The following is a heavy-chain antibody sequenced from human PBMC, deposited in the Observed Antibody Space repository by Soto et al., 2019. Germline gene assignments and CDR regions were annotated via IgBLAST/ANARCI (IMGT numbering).Heavy chain of an antibody. J-gene: IGHJ4*02. D-gene: IGHD3-3*01. CDR1: GFTFSSYS. Sequence: GGSLRLSCAVSGFTFSSYSMNWVRQAPGKGLEWVSSISSSSSYIYYADSVKGRFTISRHNSKNTLYLQMNSLRAEDTAVYYCARVRSGYTFDYWGQGTLVSVSS. CDR3: ARVRSGYTFDY. V-gene: IGHV3-21*04. CDR2: ISSSSSYI.